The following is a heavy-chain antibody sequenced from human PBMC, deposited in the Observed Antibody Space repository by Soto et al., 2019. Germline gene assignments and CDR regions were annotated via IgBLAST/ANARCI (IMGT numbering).Heavy chain of an antibody. J-gene: IGHJ6*03. Sequence: PGGSLRLSCAASGFTFSSYSMNWVRQAPGKGLEWVSSISSSSSYIYYADSVKGRFTISRDNAKNSLYLQMNSLRAEDTAVYYCARGGSIAAPMDVWGKGTTVTVSS. CDR2: ISSSSSYI. CDR1: GFTFSSYS. D-gene: IGHD6-6*01. V-gene: IGHV3-21*01. CDR3: ARGGSIAAPMDV.